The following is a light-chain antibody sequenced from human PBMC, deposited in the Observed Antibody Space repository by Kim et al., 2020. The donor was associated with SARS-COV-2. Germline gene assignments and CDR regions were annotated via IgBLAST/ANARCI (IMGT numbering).Light chain of an antibody. CDR1: VLAKKY. Sequence: SVSPGQKARITCSGDVLAKKYARWFQQKPGQAPVLVIYKDNERPSGIPERFSGSSSGTTVTLTISGAQVEDEADYYCYSAVDNNWVFGGGTKLTVL. J-gene: IGLJ3*02. V-gene: IGLV3-27*01. CDR3: YSAVDNNWV. CDR2: KDN.